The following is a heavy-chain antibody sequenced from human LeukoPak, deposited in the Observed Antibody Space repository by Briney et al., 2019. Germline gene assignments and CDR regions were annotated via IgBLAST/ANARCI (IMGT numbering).Heavy chain of an antibody. V-gene: IGHV4-39*01. CDR3: ARVCSSWYFDY. D-gene: IGHD6-13*01. CDR1: GGSISSRSYY. Sequence: SETLSLTCTVSGGSISSRSYYWGWSRQPPGKGLEWIGSMYYGGSTYYNPSLRSRVTISVDTSKNQFSLKLSSVTAADTAVYYCARVCSSWYFDYWGQGTLVTVSS. CDR2: MYYGGST. J-gene: IGHJ4*02.